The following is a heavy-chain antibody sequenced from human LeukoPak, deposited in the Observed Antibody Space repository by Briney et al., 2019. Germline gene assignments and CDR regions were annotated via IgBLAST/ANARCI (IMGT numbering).Heavy chain of an antibody. Sequence: ASVKVSCKASGYTFTGYYMHWVRQAPGQGLEWMGWINPNSGGTNYAQKFQGRVTMTRDTSISTAYMELSRLRSDDTAVYYCARAEYDFRSGYYPGVDYYYMDVWGKGTTVTVSS. CDR2: INPNSGGT. J-gene: IGHJ6*03. CDR3: ARAEYDFRSGYYPGVDYYYMDV. V-gene: IGHV1-2*02. CDR1: GYTFTGYY. D-gene: IGHD3-3*01.